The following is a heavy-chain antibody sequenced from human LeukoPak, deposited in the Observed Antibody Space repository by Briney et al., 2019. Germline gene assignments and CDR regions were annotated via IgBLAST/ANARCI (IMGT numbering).Heavy chain of an antibody. CDR2: INPNSGGT. D-gene: IGHD2-2*01. CDR1: GYTFTGYY. J-gene: IGHJ5*02. Sequence: ASVKVSCKASGYTFTGYYMHWVRQAPGQGLEWMGWINPNSGGTNYAQKFQGRVTMTRDTSISTAYMELSRLRSDDTAVYYCARFHIVVVPAAMWFDPWGQGTLVTVSS. CDR3: ARFHIVVVPAAMWFDP. V-gene: IGHV1-2*02.